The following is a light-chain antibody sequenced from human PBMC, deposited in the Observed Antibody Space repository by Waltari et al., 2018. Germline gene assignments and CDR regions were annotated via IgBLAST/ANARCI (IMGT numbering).Light chain of an antibody. V-gene: IGLV1-44*01. J-gene: IGLJ2*01. CDR2: SGN. CDR3: SSYAGSDNLV. CDR1: SSNIGSDS. Sequence: QSLLTQPPSASGTPGQRVTISCSGSSSNIGSDSVNWYLHLPGTAPKLLIYSGNQRPSGGPDRFSGTSFGTSASLTVSGLQAEDEADYYCSSYAGSDNLVFGGGTKLTVL.